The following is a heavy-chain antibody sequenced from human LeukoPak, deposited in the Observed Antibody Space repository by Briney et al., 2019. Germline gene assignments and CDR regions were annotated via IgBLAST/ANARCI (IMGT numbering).Heavy chain of an antibody. V-gene: IGHV4-39*01. CDR3: AKRYNWNDPFDY. Sequence: SETLSFTCTVSGGSISSSDYYWGWIRQPPGKGLEWIGRIYYSGCAYYNPSLKSRVTISIDTSKNQFSLKLNSVTAADTAVYYCAKRYNWNDPFDYWGQGTLVSVSS. CDR1: GGSISSSDYY. D-gene: IGHD1-1*01. CDR2: IYYSGCA. J-gene: IGHJ4*02.